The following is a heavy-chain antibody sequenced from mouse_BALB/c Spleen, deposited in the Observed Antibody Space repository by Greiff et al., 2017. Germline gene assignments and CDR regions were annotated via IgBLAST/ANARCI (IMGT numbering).Heavy chain of an antibody. V-gene: IGHV1-9*01. D-gene: IGHD2-2*01. Sequence: QVQLKESGAELMKPGASVKISCKATGYTFSSYWIEWVKQRPGHGLEWIGEILPGSGSTNYNEKFKGKATFTADTSSNTAYMQLSSLTSEDSAVYYCARDGYDDAMDYWGQGTSVTVSS. CDR1: GYTFSSYW. J-gene: IGHJ4*01. CDR3: ARDGYDDAMDY. CDR2: ILPGSGST.